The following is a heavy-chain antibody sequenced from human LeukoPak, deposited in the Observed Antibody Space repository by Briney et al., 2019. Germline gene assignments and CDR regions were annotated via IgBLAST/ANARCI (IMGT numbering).Heavy chain of an antibody. D-gene: IGHD2-2*01. J-gene: IGHJ5*02. CDR1: GASISGSGYY. CDR3: ARDPYRDNWFDP. Sequence: SETLSLTCAVSGASISGSGYYLGWIRQPPGKGLEWIGNIYYTGNTYYNASLQSRVTISIDTSKNQFSLKLSSVTAADTAVYYCARDPYRDNWFDPWGQGTLVTVSS. V-gene: IGHV4-39*07. CDR2: IYYTGNT.